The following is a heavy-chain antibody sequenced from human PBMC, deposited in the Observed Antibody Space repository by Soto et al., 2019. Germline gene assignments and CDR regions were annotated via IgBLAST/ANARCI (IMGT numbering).Heavy chain of an antibody. CDR3: ARYDSSGYYWPYYYYGMDV. D-gene: IGHD3-22*01. CDR1: GFTFSRHA. CDR2: ISYDGNKK. J-gene: IGHJ6*02. Sequence: QPGESLRLSCAASGFTFSRHAMHWVRQAPGKGLEWVTVISYDGNKKFYADSVKDRITISRDTPKNTLFQQMKRLKTNDKAEYYCARYDSSGYYWPYYYYGMDVWGQGT. V-gene: IGHV3-30-3*01.